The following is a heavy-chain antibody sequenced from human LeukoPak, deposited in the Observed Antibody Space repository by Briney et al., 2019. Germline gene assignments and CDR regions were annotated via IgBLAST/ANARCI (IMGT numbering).Heavy chain of an antibody. V-gene: IGHV3-23*01. CDR3: AKWGGYYDFWSGYYTEVYYYGMDV. CDR2: ISGSGVNT. CDR1: GFTFSNYA. J-gene: IGHJ6*02. D-gene: IGHD3-3*01. Sequence: GGSLRLSCAASGFTFSNYAMSWVRQAPGKGLEWVSAISGSGVNTYYADSVKGRFTISRDNSKNTLYLQMNSLRAEDTAVYYCAKWGGYYDFWSGYYTEVYYYGMDVWGQGTTVTVSS.